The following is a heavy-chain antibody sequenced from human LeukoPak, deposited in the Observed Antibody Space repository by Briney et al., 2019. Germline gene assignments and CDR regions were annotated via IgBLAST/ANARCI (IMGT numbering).Heavy chain of an antibody. CDR3: ARDIRIAAAGTDYYYYGMDV. CDR2: IYYSGST. Sequence: PSETLSLTCTVSGGSISSYYWSWIRQPPGKGLEWIGYIYYSGSTNYNPSLKSRVTISVDTSKNQFSLKLSSVTAADTAVYYCARDIRIAAAGTDYYYYGMDVWGQGTTVTVSS. J-gene: IGHJ6*02. V-gene: IGHV4-59*01. CDR1: GGSISSYY. D-gene: IGHD6-13*01.